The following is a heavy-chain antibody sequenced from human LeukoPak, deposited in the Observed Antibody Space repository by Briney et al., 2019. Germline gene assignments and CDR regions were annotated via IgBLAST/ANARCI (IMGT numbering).Heavy chain of an antibody. V-gene: IGHV1-2*02. Sequence: GASVKVSCKASGYTFTGYYMHWVRQAPGQGLEWMGWINPNSGGTNYAQKFQGRVTMTRDTSISTAYMELSRLRSDDTAVYYCARAKQLVVGYYYYYMDVWGKGTTVTVSS. CDR1: GYTFTGYY. J-gene: IGHJ6*03. CDR2: INPNSGGT. D-gene: IGHD6-6*01. CDR3: ARAKQLVVGYYYYYMDV.